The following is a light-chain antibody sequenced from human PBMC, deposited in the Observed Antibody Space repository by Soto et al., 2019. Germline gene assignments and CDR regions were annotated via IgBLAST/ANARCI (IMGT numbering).Light chain of an antibody. CDR1: QSLSSN. J-gene: IGKJ4*01. CDR2: GVS. V-gene: IGKV3-11*01. Sequence: TAFTQAPATQFLSPGEKATLYYRAGQSLSSNLAWYQQKPGQAPRLLIYGVSTRATGIPARFSGSASGTDFTLTISSLEPEDFAVYYCQQRTDWPLTFGGGTKVDIK. CDR3: QQRTDWPLT.